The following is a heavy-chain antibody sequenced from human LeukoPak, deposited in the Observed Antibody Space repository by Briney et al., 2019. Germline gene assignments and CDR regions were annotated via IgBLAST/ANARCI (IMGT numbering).Heavy chain of an antibody. CDR3: ASTALSVADQDY. V-gene: IGHV4-39*07. CDR1: GGSISSSSYF. Sequence: SETLSLTCTVSGGSISSSSYFWGWIRQPPGKGLEWIGTIYYSGSTYYNPSLKSRVTMSVDTSKNQFSLKLGSVTAADTAVYHCASTALSVADQDYWGQGTLVTVSS. D-gene: IGHD6-19*01. J-gene: IGHJ4*02. CDR2: IYYSGST.